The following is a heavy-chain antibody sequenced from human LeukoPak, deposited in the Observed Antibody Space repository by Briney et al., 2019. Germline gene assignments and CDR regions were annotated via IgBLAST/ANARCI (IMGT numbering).Heavy chain of an antibody. CDR3: VREWKQLWSNYYYGMDV. Sequence: GGSLRLSCAASGFTFDDYAMHWVRHAPGKGLEWVSGISWNSDSIGYADSVKGRFTISRDNAKNSLYLQMNSLRAEDTALYYCVREWKQLWSNYYYGMDVWGQGTTVTVSS. D-gene: IGHD5-18*01. J-gene: IGHJ6*02. V-gene: IGHV3-9*01. CDR1: GFTFDDYA. CDR2: ISWNSDSI.